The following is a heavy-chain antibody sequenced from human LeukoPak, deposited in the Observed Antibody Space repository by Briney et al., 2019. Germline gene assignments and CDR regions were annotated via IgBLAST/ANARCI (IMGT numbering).Heavy chain of an antibody. CDR3: ARTEYYFDH. J-gene: IGHJ4*02. V-gene: IGHV4-59*01. Sequence: SETLSLTCTVSSDSFSSYYWSWIRQPPGKGLEWIGYIYYSGSSNYNPSLKSRVTMSVDTSKSQFSLEVSSVTAADTAVYYCARTEYYFDHWGQGTLVTVSS. CDR1: SDSFSSYY. D-gene: IGHD1-14*01. CDR2: IYYSGSS.